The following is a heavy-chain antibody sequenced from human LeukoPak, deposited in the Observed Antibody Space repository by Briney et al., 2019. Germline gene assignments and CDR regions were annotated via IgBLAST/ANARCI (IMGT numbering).Heavy chain of an antibody. J-gene: IGHJ3*02. D-gene: IGHD3-10*01. CDR3: AKGGPDYYGSGSYSGFDI. V-gene: IGHV3-9*01. Sequence: GGSLRLSCGASGFTFDDNVMHWVRQAPGKGLEWVSGIGWNGGSIGFADSVKGRFTMSRDNAKNSLYLQMNSLRAEDTALYYCAKGGPDYYGSGSYSGFDIWGQGTMVTVSS. CDR1: GFTFDDNV. CDR2: IGWNGGSI.